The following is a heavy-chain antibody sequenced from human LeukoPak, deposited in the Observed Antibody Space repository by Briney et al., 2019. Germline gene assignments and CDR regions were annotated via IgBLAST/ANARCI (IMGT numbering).Heavy chain of an antibody. D-gene: IGHD2-15*01. CDR2: ISGSGGST. CDR1: GFTFSSYA. Sequence: GGSLRLSCAASGFTFSSYAMSWVSQAPGKGLEWVSAISGSGGSTYYADSVKGRFTISRDNSKNTLYLQMNSLRAEDTAVYYCAKGYCSGGRCREFVNFDYWGQGTLVTVSS. J-gene: IGHJ4*02. V-gene: IGHV3-23*01. CDR3: AKGYCSGGRCREFVNFDY.